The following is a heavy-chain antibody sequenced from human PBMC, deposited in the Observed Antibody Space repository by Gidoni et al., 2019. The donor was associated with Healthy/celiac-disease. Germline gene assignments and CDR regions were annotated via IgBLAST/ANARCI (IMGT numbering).Heavy chain of an antibody. CDR2: IYHSGST. CDR1: GGSISSSNW. D-gene: IGHD3-3*01. J-gene: IGHJ3*02. CDR3: ERKASIRFLEEGGAFDI. V-gene: IGHV4-4*02. Sequence: QVQLQESGPGLVKPSGTLSLTCAVSGGSISSSNWWSWVRQPPGKGLEWIGEIYHSGSTNYNPSLKSRVTISVDKSKNQFSLKLSSVTAADTAVYYCERKASIRFLEEGGAFDIWGQGTMVTVSS.